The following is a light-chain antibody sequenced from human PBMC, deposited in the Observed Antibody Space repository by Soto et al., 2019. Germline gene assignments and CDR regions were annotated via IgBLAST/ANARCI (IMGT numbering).Light chain of an antibody. Sequence: EIVLTQSPDTLSLSPGEGATLSCRASHDVSVSLVWYRQRPGQSPRLLIHDASNRATGISARFSGSGSGTDFTLTIGSLEPEESALYYCQQYNSWPLTFGGGTKVEIK. V-gene: IGKV3-11*01. CDR1: HDVSVS. CDR2: DAS. CDR3: QQYNSWPLT. J-gene: IGKJ4*01.